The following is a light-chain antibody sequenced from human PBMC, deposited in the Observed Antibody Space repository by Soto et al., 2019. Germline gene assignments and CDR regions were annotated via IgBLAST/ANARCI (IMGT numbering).Light chain of an antibody. CDR3: QQYYSYPRT. J-gene: IGKJ1*01. V-gene: IGKV1-39*01. CDR1: QSISSY. CDR2: AAS. Sequence: MTQSPATLSASVGDRVTITCRASQSISSYLNWYQQKPGQAPKLLIYAASTLQSGVPSRFSGSGSGTDFTLTISCLQSEDFATYYCQQYYSYPRTFGQGTKVDIK.